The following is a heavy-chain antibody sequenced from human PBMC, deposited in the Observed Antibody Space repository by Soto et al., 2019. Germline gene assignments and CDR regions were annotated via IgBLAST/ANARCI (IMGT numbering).Heavy chain of an antibody. Sequence: PSETLSLTCTVSGGSISSDDYYCSWIRQHPGKGLEWIGYIYYSGGTYYDPSLKSRVTISVDTSKNQFSLNLNSVTAEDTAIYYCARGPPSDCYDSSGYIFDYWGQGTLVTVSS. CDR2: IYYSGGT. CDR3: ARGPPSDCYDSSGYIFDY. CDR1: GGSISSDDYY. J-gene: IGHJ4*02. V-gene: IGHV4-31*03. D-gene: IGHD3-22*01.